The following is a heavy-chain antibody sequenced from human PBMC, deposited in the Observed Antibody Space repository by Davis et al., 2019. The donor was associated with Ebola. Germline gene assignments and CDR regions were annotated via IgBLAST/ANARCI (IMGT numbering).Heavy chain of an antibody. J-gene: IGHJ4*02. D-gene: IGHD3-22*01. Sequence: MPSETLSLTCAVYGGSFSGYYWSWIRQPPGKGLEWIGQINYRGSADYNPSLDSRVTISVDTSNSRFSLKLKSLTAADTAVYYCARVRYYYDNSALMYWGPGILVTVSS. V-gene: IGHV4-34*01. CDR3: ARVRYYYDNSALMY. CDR1: GGSFSGYY. CDR2: INYRGSA.